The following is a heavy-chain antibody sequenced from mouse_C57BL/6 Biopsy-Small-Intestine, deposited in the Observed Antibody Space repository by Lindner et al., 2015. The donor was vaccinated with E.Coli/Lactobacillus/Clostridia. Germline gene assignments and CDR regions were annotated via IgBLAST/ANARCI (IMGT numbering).Heavy chain of an antibody. CDR3: ATSGNYYDGSPFDY. CDR1: GYTFTTYW. D-gene: IGHD1-1*01. V-gene: IGHV1-7*01. CDR2: FNPTSSYS. Sequence: VQLQESGAELAKPGASVKMSCKASGYTFTTYWIHWVKQRPGQGLEWIGYFNPTSSYSDYNQNFKDKATLTADKSSSTAYMQLSSPTSEDSAVYYCATSGNYYDGSPFDYWGPRHHSHSLL. J-gene: IGHJ2*01.